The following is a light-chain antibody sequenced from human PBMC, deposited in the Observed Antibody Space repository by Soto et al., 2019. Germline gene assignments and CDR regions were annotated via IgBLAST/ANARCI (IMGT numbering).Light chain of an antibody. CDR2: DAS. CDR3: QQRDRWPT. Sequence: EIVLTQSPAILSLSPGDTATLSCRASQTVSNYLTWYQQKPGQAPRLLIYDASNRATGIPARFSGSGSGTDFTLTISSLEPEDFAFYYCQQRDRWPTFGGGTKVDIK. V-gene: IGKV3-11*01. CDR1: QTVSNY. J-gene: IGKJ4*01.